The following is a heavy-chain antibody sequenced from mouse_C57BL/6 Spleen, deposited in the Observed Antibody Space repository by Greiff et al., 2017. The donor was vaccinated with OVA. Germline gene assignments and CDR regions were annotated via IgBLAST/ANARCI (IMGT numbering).Heavy chain of an antibody. D-gene: IGHD1-1*01. Sequence: VQLKESGPGLVKPSQSLSLTCSVTGYSITSGYYWNWIRQFPGNKLEWMGYISYDGSNNYNPSLKNRISITRDTSKNQFCLKLNSVTTEDTATYYCARDGGFITTVVAYYFDYWGQGTTLTVSS. V-gene: IGHV3-6*01. CDR2: ISYDGSN. CDR3: ARDGGFITTVVAYYFDY. J-gene: IGHJ2*01. CDR1: GYSITSGYY.